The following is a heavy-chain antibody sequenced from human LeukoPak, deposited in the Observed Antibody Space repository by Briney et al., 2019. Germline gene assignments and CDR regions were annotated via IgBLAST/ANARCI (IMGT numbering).Heavy chain of an antibody. CDR3: ARNWNDGRFDL. CDR2: IYHSGTT. D-gene: IGHD1-1*01. V-gene: IGHV4-4*02. J-gene: IGHJ4*02. CDR1: GGSITSTHW. Sequence: SGPTLVKPSETLSLTCAVSGGSITSTHWFSWVRQPPGKGLEWIGEIYHSGTTNYNPSLKSRVTMSVDKSKSHFSLNLSSMTAADTAVYFCARNWNDGRFDLWGQGTLVPVSS.